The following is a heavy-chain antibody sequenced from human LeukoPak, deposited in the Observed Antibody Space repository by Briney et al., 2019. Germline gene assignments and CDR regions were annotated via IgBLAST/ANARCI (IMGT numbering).Heavy chain of an antibody. D-gene: IGHD5-24*01. CDR1: GFTFDDYA. J-gene: IGHJ4*02. CDR2: ISWNSGSI. CDR3: ARGMATGGRLDY. Sequence: GGSLRLSCAASGFTFDDYAMHWVRQAPGKGLKWVSGISWNSGSIGYADSVKGRFTISRDNAKNSLFLQMNSLRAEDMALYYCARGMATGGRLDYWGQGTLVTVSS. V-gene: IGHV3-9*03.